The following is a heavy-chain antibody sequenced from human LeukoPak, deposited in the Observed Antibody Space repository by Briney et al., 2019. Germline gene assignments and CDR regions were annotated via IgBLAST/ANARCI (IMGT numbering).Heavy chain of an antibody. CDR1: GYPFTGYY. D-gene: IGHD5-18*01. J-gene: IGHJ4*02. CDR2: MNPNSGNT. Sequence: GASVKVSCKASGYPFTGYYMHWVRQAPGQGLEWMGWMNPNSGNTGYAQKFQGRVTMTRNTSISTAYMELSSLRSEDTAVYYCARGDWNYGYDYWGQGTLVTVSS. CDR3: ARGDWNYGYDY. V-gene: IGHV1-8*02.